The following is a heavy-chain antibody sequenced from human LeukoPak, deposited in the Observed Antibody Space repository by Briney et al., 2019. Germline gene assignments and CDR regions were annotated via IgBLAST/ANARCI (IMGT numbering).Heavy chain of an antibody. V-gene: IGHV1-46*01. CDR2: INPSGGST. D-gene: IGHD3-10*01. Sequence: ASVKVSCKASGYTFTSYYMHWVRQAPGQGLEWMGIINPSGGSTNYAQKFQERVTITRDMSTSTAYMELSSLRSEDTAVYYCAADRRGTSDVWGQGTTVTVSS. CDR3: AADRRGTSDV. CDR1: GYTFTSYY. J-gene: IGHJ6*02.